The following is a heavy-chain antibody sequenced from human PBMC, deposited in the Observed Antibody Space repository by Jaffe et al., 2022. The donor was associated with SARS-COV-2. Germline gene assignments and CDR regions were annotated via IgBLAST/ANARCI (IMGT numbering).Heavy chain of an antibody. CDR3: ARDASPYYYDSSGYSLGY. J-gene: IGHJ4*02. D-gene: IGHD3-22*01. Sequence: EVQLVESGGGLVKPGGSLRLSCAASGFTFSSYSMNWVRQAPGKGLEWVSSISSSSSYIYYADSVKGRFTISRDNAKNSLYLQMNSLRAEDTAVYYCARDASPYYYDSSGYSLGYWGQGTLVTVSS. CDR2: ISSSSSYI. V-gene: IGHV3-21*01. CDR1: GFTFSSYS.